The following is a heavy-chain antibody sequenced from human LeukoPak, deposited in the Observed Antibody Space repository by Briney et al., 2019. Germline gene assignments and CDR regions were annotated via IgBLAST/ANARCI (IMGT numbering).Heavy chain of an antibody. V-gene: IGHV3-23*01. J-gene: IGHJ4*02. Sequence: PGGSLRLSCAASGFTFSSYAMSWVRQAPGKGGEWVSGVSGRGGSTYYAESVKGGFTISRENSKKTLYMQMNSLRAEDTAVYYCAKDLVIVATITGNWGQGTLVTVSS. CDR3: AKDLVIVATITGN. CDR2: VSGRGGST. CDR1: GFTFSSYA. D-gene: IGHD5-12*01.